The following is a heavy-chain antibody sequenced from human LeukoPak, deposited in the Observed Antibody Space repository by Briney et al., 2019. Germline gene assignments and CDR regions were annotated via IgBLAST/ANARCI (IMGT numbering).Heavy chain of an antibody. V-gene: IGHV4-59*02. CDR1: GGSVRSSS. CDR3: ARNKGVAARHDY. J-gene: IGHJ4*02. CDR2: IYNGGSP. D-gene: IGHD6-19*01. Sequence: SETLSLTCTVSGGSVRSSSWSWIRQPPGKGLEYIGHIYNGGSPTYNPSLMGRLTMSVDTAKNQLSLHLTSVTTADTALYFCARNKGVAARHDYWGQGTLVIVSS.